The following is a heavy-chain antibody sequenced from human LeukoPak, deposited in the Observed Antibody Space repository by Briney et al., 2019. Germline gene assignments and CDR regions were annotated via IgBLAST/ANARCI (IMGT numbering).Heavy chain of an antibody. Sequence: ASVKVSCKASGYTFTGYYMHWVRQAPGQGLEWMGWINPNSGGTNYAQKFQGWVTMTRDTSISTAYMELSRLRSDDTAVYYCARGGEAYCGGDCYGAGAFDIWGQGTMVTVSS. CDR2: INPNSGGT. D-gene: IGHD2-21*02. V-gene: IGHV1-2*04. CDR1: GYTFTGYY. J-gene: IGHJ3*02. CDR3: ARGGEAYCGGDCYGAGAFDI.